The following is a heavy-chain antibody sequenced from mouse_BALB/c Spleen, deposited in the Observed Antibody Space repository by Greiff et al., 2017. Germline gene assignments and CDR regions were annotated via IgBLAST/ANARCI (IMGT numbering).Heavy chain of an antibody. CDR1: GYTFTSYW. CDR2: INPSTGYT. V-gene: IGHV1-7*01. J-gene: IGHJ2*01. D-gene: IGHD1-2*01. CDR3: ARLIHYYGYFDY. Sequence: QVQLQQSGAELAKPGASVKMSCKASGYTFTSYWMHWVKQRPGQGLEWIGYINPSTGYTEYNQKFKDKATLTADKSSSTAYMQLSSLTSEDSAVYYCARLIHYYGYFDYWGQGTTLTVSS.